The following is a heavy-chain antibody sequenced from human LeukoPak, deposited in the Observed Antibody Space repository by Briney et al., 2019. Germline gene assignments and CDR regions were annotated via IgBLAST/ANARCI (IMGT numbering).Heavy chain of an antibody. CDR3: AREVQYQPDAFDI. J-gene: IGHJ3*02. V-gene: IGHV3-11*04. Sequence: GGSLRLSCAASGFTVSDNYMSWVRQAPGKGLEWVSYISSSGSTIYYADSVKGRFTISRDNAKNSLYLQMNSLRAEDTAVYYCAREVQYQPDAFDIWGQGTMVTVSS. CDR1: GFTVSDNY. CDR2: ISSSGSTI. D-gene: IGHD2-2*01.